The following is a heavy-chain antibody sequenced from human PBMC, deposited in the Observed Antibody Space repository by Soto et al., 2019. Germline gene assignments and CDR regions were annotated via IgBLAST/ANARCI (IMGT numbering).Heavy chain of an antibody. CDR2: IDKSGGDT. V-gene: IGHV3-23*05. Sequence: EVQLLESGGDLVQPGGSLRLSCAASGFTFTNYLMTWVRHAPGKGLEWVSSIDKSGGDTYYADSVKGRFTISRDNSKNTLYLQMNGLRAEDTALYYCAKDTYSRSWYFWGQGTLVTVSS. CDR1: GFTFTNYL. D-gene: IGHD5-12*01. CDR3: AKDTYSRSWYF. J-gene: IGHJ4*02.